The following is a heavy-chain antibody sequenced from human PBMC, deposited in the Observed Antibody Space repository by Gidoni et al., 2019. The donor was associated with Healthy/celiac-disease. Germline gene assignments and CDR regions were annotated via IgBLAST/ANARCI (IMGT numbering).Heavy chain of an antibody. CDR3: AKDLGGYQLLYYYYYYGMDV. Sequence: EVQLVESGGGLVQPGGSLRLSCAASGFTFSSYAMSWVRQAPGKGLEWVSAISGSGGSTYCADSVKGRFTISRDNSKNTLYLQMNSLRAEDTAVYYCAKDLGGYQLLYYYYYYGMDVWGQGTTVTVSS. D-gene: IGHD2-2*01. V-gene: IGHV3-23*04. J-gene: IGHJ6*02. CDR1: GFTFSSYA. CDR2: ISGSGGST.